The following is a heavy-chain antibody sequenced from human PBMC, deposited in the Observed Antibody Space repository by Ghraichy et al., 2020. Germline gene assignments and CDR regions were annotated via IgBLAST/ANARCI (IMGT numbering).Heavy chain of an antibody. V-gene: IGHV3-48*02. Sequence: GSLRLSCVGSGFPFSGYSMNWVRQSPGKGLEWVAYITSSSRTKSYAESVKGRFTISRDNAHNSLYLEMNSLRDEDTAVYYCARASRVVRFFYYDGMDVWGQGTTVTVSS. CDR3: ARASRVVRFFYYDGMDV. D-gene: IGHD2/OR15-2a*01. CDR1: GFPFSGYS. CDR2: ITSSSRTK. J-gene: IGHJ6*02.